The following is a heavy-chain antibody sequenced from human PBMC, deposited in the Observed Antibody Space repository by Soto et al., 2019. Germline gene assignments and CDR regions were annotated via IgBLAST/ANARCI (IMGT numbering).Heavy chain of an antibody. Sequence: GGSLRLSCAASGFTFSNAWMNWVRQAPGKGLEWVGRIKSKTDGGTTDYAAPVKGRFTISRDDSKNTLYLQMNSLKTEDTAVYYCTTDLSYYDSSGYSPRYYFDYWGQGTLVTVSS. CDR3: TTDLSYYDSSGYSPRYYFDY. CDR2: IKSKTDGGTT. V-gene: IGHV3-15*07. J-gene: IGHJ4*02. CDR1: GFTFSNAW. D-gene: IGHD3-22*01.